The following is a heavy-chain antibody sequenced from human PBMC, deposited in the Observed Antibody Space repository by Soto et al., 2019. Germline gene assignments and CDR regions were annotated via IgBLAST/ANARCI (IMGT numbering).Heavy chain of an antibody. Sequence: SETLSLTCAVYGGSFSGYYWSWIRQPPGKGLEWIGEINHSGSTNYNPSLKSRVTISVDTSKNQFSLKLSSVTAADTAVYYCARRVSAAAGISRNDYYYYGMDVWGQGTTVTVSS. CDR3: ARRVSAAAGISRNDYYYYGMDV. CDR2: INHSGST. CDR1: GGSFSGYY. V-gene: IGHV4-34*01. J-gene: IGHJ6*02. D-gene: IGHD6-13*01.